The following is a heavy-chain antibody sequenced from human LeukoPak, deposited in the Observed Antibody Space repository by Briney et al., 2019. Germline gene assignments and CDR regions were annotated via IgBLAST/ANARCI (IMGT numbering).Heavy chain of an antibody. CDR1: GYTFTSYG. CDR3: ARVQLRYFDWSPSEFDY. CDR2: ISAYNGNT. J-gene: IGHJ4*02. D-gene: IGHD3-9*01. V-gene: IGHV1-18*01. Sequence: GASVKVSCKASGYTFTSYGICWVRQAPGQGLEWMGWISAYNGNTNYAQKLQGRVTMTTDTSTSTAYMELRSLRSDDTAVYYCARVQLRYFDWSPSEFDYWGQGALVTVSS.